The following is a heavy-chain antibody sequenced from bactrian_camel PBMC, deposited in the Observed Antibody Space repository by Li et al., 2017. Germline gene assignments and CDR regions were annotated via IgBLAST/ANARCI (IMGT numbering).Heavy chain of an antibody. D-gene: IGHD5*01. J-gene: IGHJ4*01. CDR3: AAGDPLSFEGLGSALALRASEYNY. CDR2: IPIVGPA. CDR1: GYTYGTYC. Sequence: HVQLVESGGGSVQAGGSLRLSCEAPGYTYGTYCMAWFRQAPGKSREGVAWIPIVGPASYADSVKGRFTVSKDSTKNTLILQMNSLKPEDTAKYYGAAGDPLSFEGLGSALALRASEYNYWGQGTQVTVS. V-gene: IGHV3S53*01.